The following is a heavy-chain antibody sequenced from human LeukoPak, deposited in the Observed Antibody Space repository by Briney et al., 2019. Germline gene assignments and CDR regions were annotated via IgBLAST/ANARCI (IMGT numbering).Heavy chain of an antibody. D-gene: IGHD3-22*01. Sequence: AASVKVSCKASGYTFTGYYMHWVRQAPGQGLEWMGWINPNSGGTNYAQKFQGRVTMTRDTSISTAYMELSRLRSDDTAVYYCARGGPYYDSSRANDLNYWGQGTLVTVSS. CDR1: GYTFTGYY. CDR2: INPNSGGT. CDR3: ARGGPYYDSSRANDLNY. V-gene: IGHV1-2*02. J-gene: IGHJ4*02.